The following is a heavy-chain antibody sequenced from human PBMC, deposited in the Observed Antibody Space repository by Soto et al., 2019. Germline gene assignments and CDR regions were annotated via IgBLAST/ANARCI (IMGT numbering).Heavy chain of an antibody. CDR2: TIPISEPT. CDR3: ARAQGSIPSVEIYDYYSYGMDV. J-gene: IGHJ6*02. D-gene: IGHD2-2*01. CDR1: AGTFSSYA. V-gene: IGHV1-69*01. Sequence: QVQLVQSGAEVKKPGSSVKVSCKASAGTFSSYAISWVQQAPGQGLEWMGGTIPISEPTNYAQKFQGRVTITADEYKSTGYMELSSLRSEDTDVYYCARAQGSIPSVEIYDYYSYGMDVWGHGPRVTVS.